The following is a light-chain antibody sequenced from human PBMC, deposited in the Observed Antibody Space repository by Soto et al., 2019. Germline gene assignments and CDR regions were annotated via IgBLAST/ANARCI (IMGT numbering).Light chain of an antibody. CDR1: QSISNY. V-gene: IGKV1-5*03. Sequence: DIQMTQSPSTLSASVGDRVTIACRASQSISNYLAWYQQKPGKAPKLLIYKASTLESGVPSRFSGSGSGTAFTLTIRSLQPDDFATYYCQQYNSYSWTFGQGTKLEIK. J-gene: IGKJ1*01. CDR2: KAS. CDR3: QQYNSYSWT.